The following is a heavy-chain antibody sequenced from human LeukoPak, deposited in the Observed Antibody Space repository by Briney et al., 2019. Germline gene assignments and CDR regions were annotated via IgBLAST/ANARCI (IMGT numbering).Heavy chain of an antibody. J-gene: IGHJ4*02. CDR2: IWYDGSNK. Sequence: QSGGSLRLSCAASGFTFSSYGMHWVRQAPGKGLEWVAVIWYDGSNKYYADSAKGRFTISRDNSKNTLYLQMNGLRAEDTAVYYCAREYGSGTFIDYWGQGTLVTVSS. CDR3: AREYGSGTFIDY. V-gene: IGHV3-33*01. D-gene: IGHD3-10*01. CDR1: GFTFSSYG.